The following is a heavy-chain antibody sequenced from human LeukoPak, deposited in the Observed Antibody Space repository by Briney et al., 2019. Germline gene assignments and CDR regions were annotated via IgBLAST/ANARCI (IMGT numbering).Heavy chain of an antibody. D-gene: IGHD3-22*01. Sequence: GASVKVSCKASGGTFSSYTISWVRQAPGQGLGWMGRIIPILGIANYAQKFQGRVTITADKSTSTAYMEPSSLRSEDTAVYYCAREREDSSDYWGQGTLVTVSS. CDR1: GGTFSSYT. CDR2: IIPILGIA. CDR3: AREREDSSDY. V-gene: IGHV1-69*04. J-gene: IGHJ4*02.